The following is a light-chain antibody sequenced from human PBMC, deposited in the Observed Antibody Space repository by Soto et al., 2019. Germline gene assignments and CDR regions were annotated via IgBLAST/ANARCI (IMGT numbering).Light chain of an antibody. J-gene: IGKJ5*01. V-gene: IGKV3-11*01. CDR1: QRVSSY. Sequence: EIVLTQSPATLSLSPGERATLSCRASQRVSSYLACYQQKPGQAPRLLIYDASNRATGIPARFSGSGSGTDFTLTISSLEPEDCAVYYCQQRSNWPPLTFGQGTRLEIK. CDR3: QQRSNWPPLT. CDR2: DAS.